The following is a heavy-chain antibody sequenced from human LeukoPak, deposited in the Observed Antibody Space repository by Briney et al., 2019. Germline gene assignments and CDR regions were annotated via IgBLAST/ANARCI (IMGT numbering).Heavy chain of an antibody. CDR2: ISAYNGNT. Sequence: GASVNVSCKASGYTFSSYCISWVRQAPGQGLEWMGWISAYNGNTDYAQKFQGRVTMTTDTSTSTAHVELRNLRSDDTAMYYCARSQYLLLSWWNAFDIWGQGTMVTVSS. D-gene: IGHD2-2*01. J-gene: IGHJ3*02. CDR1: GYTFSSYC. V-gene: IGHV1-18*01. CDR3: ARSQYLLLSWWNAFDI.